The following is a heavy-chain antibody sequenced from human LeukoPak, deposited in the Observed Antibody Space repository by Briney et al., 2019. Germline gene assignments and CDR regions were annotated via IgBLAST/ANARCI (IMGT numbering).Heavy chain of an antibody. J-gene: IGHJ6*02. Sequence: GGSLGLSCAASGFTFTSYSMNWVRQAPGKGLEWVSYISPSSSTIYYADSVKGRFTISRDSAKKSLYLQMNSLRDEDTAVYYCAKDRSTSSRGLYYYGMDVWGQGTTVTVSS. CDR1: GFTFTSYS. V-gene: IGHV3-48*02. CDR2: ISPSSSTI. CDR3: AKDRSTSSRGLYYYGMDV. D-gene: IGHD6-6*01.